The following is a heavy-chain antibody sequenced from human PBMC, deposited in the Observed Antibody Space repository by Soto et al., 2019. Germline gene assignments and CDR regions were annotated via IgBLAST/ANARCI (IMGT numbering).Heavy chain of an antibody. Sequence: SETLSLTCAVYGGYFSGYYWSWIRQPPGKGLEWIGEINHSGSTNYNPSLKSRVTISVDTSKNQFSLKLSSVTAADTAVYYCAVADYYDSSGLNWFDPWGQGTLVTVSS. CDR1: GGYFSGYY. J-gene: IGHJ5*02. CDR3: AVADYYDSSGLNWFDP. CDR2: INHSGST. V-gene: IGHV4-34*01. D-gene: IGHD3-22*01.